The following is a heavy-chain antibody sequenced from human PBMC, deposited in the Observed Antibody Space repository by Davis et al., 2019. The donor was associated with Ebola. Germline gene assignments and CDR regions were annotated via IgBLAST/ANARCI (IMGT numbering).Heavy chain of an antibody. V-gene: IGHV3-21*01. D-gene: IGHD3-22*01. CDR1: GFTFSSYS. J-gene: IGHJ3*02. CDR3: ARVRAPITMIVVATIGYAFDI. CDR2: ISSSSSYI. Sequence: GESLKISCAASGFTFSSYSMNWVRQAPGKGLEWVSSISSSSSYIYYADSVKGRFTISRDNAKNSLYLQMNSLRAEDTAVYYCARVRAPITMIVVATIGYAFDIWGQGTMVTVSS.